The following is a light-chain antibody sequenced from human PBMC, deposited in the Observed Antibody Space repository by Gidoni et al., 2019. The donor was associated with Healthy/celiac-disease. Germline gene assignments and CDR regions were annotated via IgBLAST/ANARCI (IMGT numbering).Light chain of an antibody. CDR1: QSVSSSY. CDR2: GSS. CDR3: QQYGSSALT. Sequence: EIVFTQSPGTLSLSPGERATLSCRASQSVSSSYLAWDQQKPCQAPRLLIYGSSSRATGIPDRFSGSGSGTDFTLTTSRLEPEDFAVYYCQQYGSSALTFGGGTKVEIK. V-gene: IGKV3-20*01. J-gene: IGKJ4*01.